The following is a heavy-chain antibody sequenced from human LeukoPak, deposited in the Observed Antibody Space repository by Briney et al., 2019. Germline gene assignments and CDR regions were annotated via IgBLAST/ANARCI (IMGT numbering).Heavy chain of an antibody. J-gene: IGHJ6*03. CDR3: ARTTYHCSSTSCYGERYYYYMDV. V-gene: IGHV4-4*07. CDR2: IYTSGST. D-gene: IGHD2-2*01. Sequence: SETLSLTCTVSGGSISSYYWSWIRQPAGKGLEWIGRIYTSGSTNYNPSLKSRVTMSVDTSKNQFSLKLSSVTAADTAVYYCARTTYHCSSTSCYGERYYYYMDVWGKGTTVTVSS. CDR1: GGSISSYY.